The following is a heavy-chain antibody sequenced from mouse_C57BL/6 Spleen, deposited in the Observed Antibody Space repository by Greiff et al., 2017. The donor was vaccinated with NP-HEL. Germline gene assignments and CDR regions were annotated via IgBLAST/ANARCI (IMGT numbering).Heavy chain of an antibody. V-gene: IGHV5-4*01. J-gene: IGHJ4*01. Sequence: EVKLMESGGGLVKPGGSLKLSCAASGFTFSSYAMSWVRQTPEKRLEWVATISDGGSYTNYPDNVKGRFTISRDNAKNNLYLQLSHLKSEDTAMYYCARDEETSYYDYDWDAMDYWGQGTSVTVSS. D-gene: IGHD2-4*01. CDR3: ARDEETSYYDYDWDAMDY. CDR1: GFTFSSYA. CDR2: ISDGGSYT.